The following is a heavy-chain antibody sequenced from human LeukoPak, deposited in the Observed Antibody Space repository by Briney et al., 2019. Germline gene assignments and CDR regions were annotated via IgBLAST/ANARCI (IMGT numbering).Heavy chain of an antibody. J-gene: IGHJ4*02. D-gene: IGHD2-15*01. Sequence: GGSLRLSCAASGFTFSSYCMSWVRQAPGKGLEWVANIKQDGSEKYYVDSVKGRFTISRDNAKNSLYLQMNSLRAEDTAVYYCARGSGRSDYWGQGTLVTVSS. V-gene: IGHV3-7*01. CDR3: ARGSGRSDY. CDR2: IKQDGSEK. CDR1: GFTFSSYC.